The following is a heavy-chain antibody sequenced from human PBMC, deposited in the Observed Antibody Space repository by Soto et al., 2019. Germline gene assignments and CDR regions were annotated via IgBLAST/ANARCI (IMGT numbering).Heavy chain of an antibody. CDR3: ARASPYYDILTCQAPFDY. CDR1: GFTFSSYG. V-gene: IGHV3-30*03. J-gene: IGHJ4*02. Sequence: QVQLVESGGGVVQPGRSLRLSCAASGFTFSSYGMHWVRQAPGKGLEWVAVISYDGSNKYYADSVKGRFTISRDNSKNTLYLQRNSLRAEDTAVYYCARASPYYDILTCQAPFDYWGQGTLVTVSS. CDR2: ISYDGSNK. D-gene: IGHD3-9*01.